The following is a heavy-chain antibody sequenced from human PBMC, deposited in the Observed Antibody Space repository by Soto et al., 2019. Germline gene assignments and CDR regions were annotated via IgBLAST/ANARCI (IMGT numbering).Heavy chain of an antibody. D-gene: IGHD6-19*01. J-gene: IGHJ1*01. CDR3: ALHVYSSGWSMVEYFLH. CDR1: GFTFSSYW. CDR2: IKQDGSEK. V-gene: IGHV3-7*01. Sequence: EVQLVESGGGLVQPGGSLRLSCAASGFTFSSYWMSWVRQAPGKGLEWVANIKQDGSEKYYVDSVKGRFTISRDNAKNSLYLQMNSLGSEDTSLYYCALHVYSSGWSMVEYFLHWGQASLVTVSS.